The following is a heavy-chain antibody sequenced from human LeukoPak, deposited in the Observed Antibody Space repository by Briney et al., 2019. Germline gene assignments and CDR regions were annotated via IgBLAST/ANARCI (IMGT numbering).Heavy chain of an antibody. J-gene: IGHJ2*01. D-gene: IGHD4-17*01. V-gene: IGHV4-61*02. CDR1: GDSISSGSHY. CDR3: ARGTTVTTDWYFDL. CDR2: IYTSGST. Sequence: SETLSLTCTVSGDSISSGSHYWSWIRQPAGKGLEWIGRIYTSGSTNYNPSLKSRVTMSVDTSKNQFSLKLSSVTTADTAVYYCARGTTVTTDWYFDLWGRGTLVTVSS.